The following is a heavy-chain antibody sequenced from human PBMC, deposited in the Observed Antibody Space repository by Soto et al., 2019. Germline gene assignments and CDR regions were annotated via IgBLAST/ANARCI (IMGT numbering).Heavy chain of an antibody. CDR3: ARESEDLTSNFDY. V-gene: IGHV3-21*06. J-gene: IGHJ4*02. CDR2: ISSTTNYI. Sequence: PGGSRRRSWAASGFIFTGYIMNGVRQAPGKGLEWVSSISSTTNYIYYGDSMKGRFTISRDNAKNSLYLEMNSLRAEDTAVYYCARESEDLTSNFDYWGQGTLVTVSS. CDR1: GFIFTGYI.